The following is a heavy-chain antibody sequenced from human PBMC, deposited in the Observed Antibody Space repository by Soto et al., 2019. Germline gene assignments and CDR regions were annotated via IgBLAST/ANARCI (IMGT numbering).Heavy chain of an antibody. CDR2: IYYGGNT. J-gene: IGHJ5*02. D-gene: IGHD6-19*01. CDR3: ARDRYTTGWYYFDP. V-gene: IGHV4-59*01. CDR1: GGSMSSYY. Sequence: SETLSLTCTVSGGSMSSYYWSWIRQPPGKGLEWIGYIYYGGNTNYNPSLKSRVTISLDTSKNQFSLKLSSVTAADTAVYYCARDRYTTGWYYFDPWGQGTLVTVSS.